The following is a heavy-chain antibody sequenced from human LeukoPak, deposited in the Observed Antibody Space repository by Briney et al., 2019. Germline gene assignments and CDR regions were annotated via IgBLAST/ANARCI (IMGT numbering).Heavy chain of an antibody. CDR2: IYTSGST. J-gene: IGHJ4*02. Sequence: SQTPSLTCTVSGGSISSGSYYWSWIRQPAGKGLEWIGRIYTSGSTNYNPSLKSRVTISVDTSKNQFSLKLSSVTAADTAVYYCARDQGGYSYGHWGQGTLVTVSS. CDR3: ARDQGGYSYGH. V-gene: IGHV4-61*02. CDR1: GGSISSGSYY. D-gene: IGHD5-18*01.